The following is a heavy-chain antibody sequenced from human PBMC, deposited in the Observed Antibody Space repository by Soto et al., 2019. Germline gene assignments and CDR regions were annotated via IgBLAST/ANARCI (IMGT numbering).Heavy chain of an antibody. Sequence: SETLSLTCTVSGGSVSSGSYYWSWIRQPPGKGLEWIGYIYYSGSTNDNPSLKSRVTISVDTAKNQFARKMSSVTAADTAVYYCATAPRSYYYGMDVWGQGTTGTVSS. CDR3: ATAPRSYYYGMDV. CDR2: IYYSGST. D-gene: IGHD2-15*01. J-gene: IGHJ6*02. V-gene: IGHV4-61*01. CDR1: GGSVSSGSYY.